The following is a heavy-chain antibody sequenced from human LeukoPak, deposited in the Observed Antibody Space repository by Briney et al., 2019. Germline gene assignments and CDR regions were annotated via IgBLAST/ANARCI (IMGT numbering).Heavy chain of an antibody. J-gene: IGHJ4*02. D-gene: IGHD1-26*01. V-gene: IGHV3-53*01. CDR2: TYSGGSA. CDR3: ARVWELSFDH. Sequence: GGSLRLSCAASGFTFDDYGMSWVRQAPGKGLEWVSVTYSGGSAYYADSVKGRFTISRDNANNMVYLQMNSLRGEDTAVYYCARVWELSFDHWGQGILVTVSS. CDR1: GFTFDDYG.